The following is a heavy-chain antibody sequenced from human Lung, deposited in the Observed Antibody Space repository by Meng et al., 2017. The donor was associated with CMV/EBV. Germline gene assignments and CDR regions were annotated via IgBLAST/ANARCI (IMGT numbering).Heavy chain of an antibody. V-gene: IGHV3-30-3*01. CDR3: ARGQWHSLDY. Sequence: GPVVAAGWGVDQPGCSLRSSCAASGFTFSSYAMHWVRQAPGKGLGWVAVISYDGSNKYYADSVKGRFTISRDNSKNTLYLQMNSLRAEDTAVYYCARGQWHSLDYWGQGTLVTVSS. J-gene: IGHJ4*02. CDR2: ISYDGSNK. D-gene: IGHD6-19*01. CDR1: GFTFSSYA.